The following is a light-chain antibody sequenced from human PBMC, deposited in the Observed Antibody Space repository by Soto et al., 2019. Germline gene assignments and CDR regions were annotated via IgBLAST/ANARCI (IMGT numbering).Light chain of an antibody. CDR3: SSYTSTASYV. J-gene: IGLJ1*01. V-gene: IGLV2-14*03. CDR1: SSEIGGYNY. Sequence: QSVLTQPASVSGSPGQSITISCTGTSSEIGGYNYVSWYQQHPGKAPKLIINYVTNRPSGVSNRFSGSKSGNTASLTISGLQADDEGDYYCSSYTSTASYVFGTG. CDR2: YVT.